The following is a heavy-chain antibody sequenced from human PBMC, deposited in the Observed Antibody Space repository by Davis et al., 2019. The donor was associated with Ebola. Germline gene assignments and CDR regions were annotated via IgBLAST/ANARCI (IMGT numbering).Heavy chain of an antibody. V-gene: IGHV4-59*01. CDR1: GGSISSYY. CDR2: IDYSGSP. CDR3: ARGIEY. J-gene: IGHJ4*02. Sequence: GSLRLSCTVSGGSISSYYWSWIRQPPGKGLEWIGYIDYSGSPNYNPSLKSRVTMSVDTSKNQFSLKMSSVTAADTAVYYCARGIEYWGQGTLVTVSS.